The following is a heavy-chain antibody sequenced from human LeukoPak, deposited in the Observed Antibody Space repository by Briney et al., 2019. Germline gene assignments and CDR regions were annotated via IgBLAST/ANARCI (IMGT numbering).Heavy chain of an antibody. D-gene: IGHD3-22*01. CDR2: ISATGGST. J-gene: IGHJ4*02. Sequence: GGSLRLSCAASGFTFSSYAMSWVRQAPGKGLEWVSSISATGGSTYYADSVKGRSTISRDNSKNTLYLQMNSLRAEYTALYYCAKEVGYYDYWGQGTLVTVSS. CDR3: AKEVGYYDY. CDR1: GFTFSSYA. V-gene: IGHV3-23*01.